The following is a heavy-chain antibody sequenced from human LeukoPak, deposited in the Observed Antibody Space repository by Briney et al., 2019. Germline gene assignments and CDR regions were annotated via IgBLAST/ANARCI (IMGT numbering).Heavy chain of an antibody. CDR2: IWSDGSHK. Sequence: GGSLRLSCAASGFIFTTYGFHWVRQALGKGLEWVAVIWSDGSHKFYTDSVKGRFTISRDNSENTLYLQMSSLRVEDTAVYYCTRGQTTYYDYWGQGTLVTVSS. CDR1: GFIFTTYG. J-gene: IGHJ4*02. D-gene: IGHD1-7*01. CDR3: TRGQTTYYDY. V-gene: IGHV3-33*08.